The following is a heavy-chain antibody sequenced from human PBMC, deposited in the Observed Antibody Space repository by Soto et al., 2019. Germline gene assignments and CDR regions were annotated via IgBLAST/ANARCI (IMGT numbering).Heavy chain of an antibody. CDR2: ISYDGSNK. CDR1: GFTFSSYG. Sequence: QVQLVESGGGVVQPGRSLRLSCAASGFTFSSYGMHWFRQAPGKGLEWVAVISYDGSNKYYADSVKGRFTISRDNSKNTLYLQMNSLRAEDTAVYYCAKLELGAEYFQHWGQGTLVTVSS. D-gene: IGHD1-26*01. V-gene: IGHV3-30*18. CDR3: AKLELGAEYFQH. J-gene: IGHJ1*01.